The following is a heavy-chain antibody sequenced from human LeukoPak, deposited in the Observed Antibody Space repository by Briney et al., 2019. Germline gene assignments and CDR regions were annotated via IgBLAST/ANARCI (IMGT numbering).Heavy chain of an antibody. V-gene: IGHV1-24*01. CDR2: FDPENGEA. D-gene: IGHD2-8*01. CDR1: GYSLSELS. CDR3: AAGGVYDLLDN. Sequence: ASVQDTCKFSGYSLSELSMHWVRQAPGKGLEWMGGFDPENGEAVYAQKFQGRVTMTEDTSTDTSYMELNSLKSEDTAVYYCAAGGVYDLLDNWGQGTLVTVSS. J-gene: IGHJ4*02.